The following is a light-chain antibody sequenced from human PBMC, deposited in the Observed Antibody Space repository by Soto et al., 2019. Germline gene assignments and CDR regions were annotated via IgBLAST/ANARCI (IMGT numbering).Light chain of an antibody. CDR3: QQYNNWPRT. J-gene: IGKJ1*01. V-gene: IGKV3-15*01. CDR2: GAS. Sequence: EIVMTQSPATLSVSPGERATLSCRASQSVSSNLAWYQQKPGQAPRLLIYGASTRATGIPARFSGSGSGTEFTLTIRSLQPEDFAVYYCQQYNNWPRTFGKGTKV. CDR1: QSVSSN.